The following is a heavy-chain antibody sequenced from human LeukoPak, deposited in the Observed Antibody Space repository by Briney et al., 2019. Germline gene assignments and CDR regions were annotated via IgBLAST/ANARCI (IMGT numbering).Heavy chain of an antibody. CDR3: ARRPFEYSSSVDP. CDR1: GGSFSGYY. D-gene: IGHD6-6*01. J-gene: IGHJ5*02. V-gene: IGHV4-34*01. CDR2: INHSGST. Sequence: SETLSLTCAVYGGSFSGYYWSWIRQPPGKGLEWIGEINHSGSTNYNPSLKSRVTISVDTSKNQFSLKLSSVTAADTAVYYCARRPFEYSSSVDPWGQGTLVTVSS.